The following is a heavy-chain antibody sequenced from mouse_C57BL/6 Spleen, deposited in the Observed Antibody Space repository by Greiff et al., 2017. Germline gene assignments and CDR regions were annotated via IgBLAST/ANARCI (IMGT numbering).Heavy chain of an antibody. J-gene: IGHJ2*01. D-gene: IGHD1-1*02. V-gene: IGHV1-19*01. CDR3: ARWTYGGNYFDY. Sequence: EVQLQQSGPVLVKPGASVKMSCKASGYTFTDYYMNWVKQSHGKSLEWIGVINPYNGGTSYNQKFKGKATLTVDKSSSTAYMELNSLTSEDSAVYYCARWTYGGNYFDYWGQGTTLTVSS. CDR2: INPYNGGT. CDR1: GYTFTDYY.